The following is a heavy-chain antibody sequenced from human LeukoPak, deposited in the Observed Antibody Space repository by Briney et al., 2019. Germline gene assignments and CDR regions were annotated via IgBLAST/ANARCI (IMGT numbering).Heavy chain of an antibody. CDR2: IYFSGST. J-gene: IGHJ4*02. Sequence: SETLSLTCTVSRGSISSGGYYWGWIRQPPGKGLEWIGYIYFSGSTNYNPSLKSRVAISVDTSKNQFSLKLTSVTAADTAVYYCATRSSSLYPFDYWGQGTLVTVSS. D-gene: IGHD6-13*01. V-gene: IGHV4-30-4*01. CDR1: RGSISSGGYY. CDR3: ATRSSSLYPFDY.